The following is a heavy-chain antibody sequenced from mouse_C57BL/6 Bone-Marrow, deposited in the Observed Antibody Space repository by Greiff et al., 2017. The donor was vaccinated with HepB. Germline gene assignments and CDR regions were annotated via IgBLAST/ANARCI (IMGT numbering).Heavy chain of an antibody. J-gene: IGHJ2*01. V-gene: IGHV1-82*01. CDR2: IYPGDGDT. CDR1: GYAFSSSW. D-gene: IGHD1-1*01. CDR3: ARWGYYGSSY. Sequence: QVQLQQSGPELVKPGASVKISCKASGYAFSSSWMNWVKQRPGKGLEWIGRIYPGDGDTNYNGKFKGKATLTADKSSSTAYMQLSSLTSEDSAVYFCARWGYYGSSYWGQGTTLTVSS.